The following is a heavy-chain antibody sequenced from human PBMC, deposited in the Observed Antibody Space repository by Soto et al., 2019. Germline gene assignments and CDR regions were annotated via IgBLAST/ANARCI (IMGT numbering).Heavy chain of an antibody. CDR3: ARGRQHRKASYNYEMDV. Sequence: QVQLVQSGAEVKKPGSSVKVSCKASGGTFSSYSISWVRQAPGQGLEWMGGSIPIFRTANYAQKFQGRVTITADESTSTVYMELSSLRSEDTAVYYCARGRQHRKASYNYEMDVWGQGTTVTVSS. CDR2: SIPIFRTA. CDR1: GGTFSSYS. J-gene: IGHJ6*01. D-gene: IGHD6-13*01. V-gene: IGHV1-69*01.